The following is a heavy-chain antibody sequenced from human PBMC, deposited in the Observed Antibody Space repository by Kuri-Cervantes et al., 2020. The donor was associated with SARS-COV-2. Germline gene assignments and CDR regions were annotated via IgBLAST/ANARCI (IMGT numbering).Heavy chain of an antibody. CDR1: GFTFSSYA. D-gene: IGHD7-27*01. CDR3: AKDNPPRPTGDPYWFDP. CDR2: ISYDGSNK. V-gene: IGHV3-30-3*01. Sequence: GESLKISCAASGFTFSSYAMHWVRQAPGKGLEWVAVISYDGSNKYYADSVKGRFTISRDNSKNTLYLQMNSLRAEDTAVYYCAKDNPPRPTGDPYWFDPWGQGTLVTVSS. J-gene: IGHJ5*02.